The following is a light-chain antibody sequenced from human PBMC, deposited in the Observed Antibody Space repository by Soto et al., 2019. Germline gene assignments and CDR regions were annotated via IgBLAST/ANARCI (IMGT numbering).Light chain of an antibody. J-gene: IGLJ2*01. CDR2: DVS. CDR1: SSDVGGYKF. V-gene: IGLV2-11*01. CDR3: CSYAGTYTFDVV. Sequence: QSALTQPRSVSGSPGQSVTISCTGTSSDVGGYKFVSWYQHHPGKAPKLMIYDVSERPSGVPDRFSGSKSGNTASLTISGLQSEDEADYDCCSYAGTYTFDVVFGGGTKVTVL.